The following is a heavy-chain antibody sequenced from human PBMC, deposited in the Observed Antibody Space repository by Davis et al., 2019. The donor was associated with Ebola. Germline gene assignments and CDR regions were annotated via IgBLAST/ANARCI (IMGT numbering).Heavy chain of an antibody. D-gene: IGHD3-9*01. V-gene: IGHV3-7*01. CDR3: AKDFPQLRYFDYFGSDYGMDV. CDR2: IKQDGSEK. J-gene: IGHJ6*02. Sequence: PGGSLRLSCVASGFTVNEYYMSWIRQAPGKGLEWVANIKQDGSEKYYVDSVKGRFTISRDNAKNSLYLQMNTLRAEDTAVYYCAKDFPQLRYFDYFGSDYGMDVWGQGTTVTVSS. CDR1: GFTVNEYY.